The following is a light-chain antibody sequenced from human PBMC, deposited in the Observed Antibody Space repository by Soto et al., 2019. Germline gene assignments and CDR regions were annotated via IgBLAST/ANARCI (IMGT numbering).Light chain of an antibody. Sequence: IVMTQSPATLSVSPGERATLSCRASQSVSSDLAWYQQKPGQAPRLLIYGASTRATGVPARFSGSGSGTEFTLTISSLQSEDFALYYCHHFFSWPWTFGQGTKVDIK. CDR1: QSVSSD. CDR2: GAS. CDR3: HHFFSWPWT. J-gene: IGKJ1*01. V-gene: IGKV3-15*01.